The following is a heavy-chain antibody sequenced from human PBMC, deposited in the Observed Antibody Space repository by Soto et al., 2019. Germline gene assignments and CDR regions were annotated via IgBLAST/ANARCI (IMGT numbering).Heavy chain of an antibody. V-gene: IGHV6-1*01. D-gene: IGHD6-19*01. CDR3: ARQIAVPSTGGRVYGLDV. CDR1: GDTVSSNSAA. CDR2: TYYRSKWYN. J-gene: IGHJ6*02. Sequence: PSQTLSLTCAISGDTVSSNSAAWNWIRQSPSSGLEWLGRTYYRSKWYNDYAVSVKSRITINPDTSKNQFSLQLNSVTPEDTAVYYCARQIAVPSTGGRVYGLDVWGQGTTVTVSS.